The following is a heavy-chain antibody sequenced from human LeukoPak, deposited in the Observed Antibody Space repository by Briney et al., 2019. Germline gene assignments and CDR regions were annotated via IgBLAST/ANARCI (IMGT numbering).Heavy chain of an antibody. J-gene: IGHJ6*03. CDR3: VRDNGSGYTKGYEHYYYYLDV. D-gene: IGHD3-3*02. CDR1: GGSISRYY. CDR2: IYYSGST. V-gene: IGHV4-59*12. Sequence: SETLSLTCTVSGGSISRYYWNWIRQPPGQGLEWIGYIYYSGSTNYNPSLKSRVTISVDTSKNQFSLKLSSVTAADTAVYYCVRDNGSGYTKGYEHYYYYLDVWGKGTTVTVSS.